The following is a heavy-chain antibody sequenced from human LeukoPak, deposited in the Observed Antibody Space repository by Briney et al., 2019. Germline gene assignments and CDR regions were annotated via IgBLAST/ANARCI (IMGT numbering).Heavy chain of an antibody. Sequence: PSETLSLTCTVSGGSISSYYWSWIRQPPGKGLEWIGYIYYSGSTNYNPSLKSRVTISVDTSKNQFSLKLSSVTAADTAVYYCARMLWFGELLFDYWGQGTLVTVSS. CDR1: GGSISSYY. V-gene: IGHV4-59*08. CDR2: IYYSGST. D-gene: IGHD3-10*01. CDR3: ARMLWFGELLFDY. J-gene: IGHJ4*02.